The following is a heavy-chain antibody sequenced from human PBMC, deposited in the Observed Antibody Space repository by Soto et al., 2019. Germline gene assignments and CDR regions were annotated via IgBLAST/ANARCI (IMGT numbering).Heavy chain of an antibody. V-gene: IGHV1-69*06. D-gene: IGHD3-22*01. CDR3: ARDYYDSSGYYCLDY. CDR1: GGTFSSYA. Sequence: SVKVSCKASGGTFSSYAISWVRQAPGQGLEWMGGIIPIFGTANYAQKFQGRVTITADKSTSTAYMELSSLRSEDTAVYYCARDYYDSSGYYCLDYWGQGTLVTVSS. CDR2: IIPIFGTA. J-gene: IGHJ4*02.